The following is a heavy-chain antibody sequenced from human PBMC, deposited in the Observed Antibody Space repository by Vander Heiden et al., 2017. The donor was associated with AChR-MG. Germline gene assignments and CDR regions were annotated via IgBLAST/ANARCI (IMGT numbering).Heavy chain of an antibody. CDR2: IIPILGIA. D-gene: IGHD6-13*01. J-gene: IGHJ4*02. V-gene: IGHV1-69*04. Sequence: QVQLVQSGAEVKKPGSSVKVPCKASGGTFSSYAISWVRQAPGQGLEWMGRIIPILGIANYAQKVQGRVTITADKSTSTAYMELSSMRSEDTAVYYCAREYGSSWYYFDYWGQGTLVTVSS. CDR1: GGTFSSYA. CDR3: AREYGSSWYYFDY.